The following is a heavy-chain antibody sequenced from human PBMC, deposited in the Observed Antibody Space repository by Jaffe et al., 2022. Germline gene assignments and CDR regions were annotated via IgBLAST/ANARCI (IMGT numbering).Heavy chain of an antibody. D-gene: IGHD3-16*01. J-gene: IGHJ1*01. V-gene: IGHV3-23*01. CDR2: ISGSGGST. Sequence: EVQLLESGGGLVQPGGSLRLSCAASRFTFSSYALSWVRQAPGKGLEWVSTISGSGGSTYYADSVKGRFTISRDNSKNTLYLQMNSLTAEDTAVYYCAKDGGRYFQHWGQGTLVTVSS. CDR1: RFTFSSYA. CDR3: AKDGGRYFQH.